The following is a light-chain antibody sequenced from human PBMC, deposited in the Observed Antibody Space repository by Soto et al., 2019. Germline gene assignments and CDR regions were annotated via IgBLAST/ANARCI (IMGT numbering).Light chain of an antibody. CDR3: AAWDDSLNGRV. CDR1: HSNIGRNS. J-gene: IGLJ3*02. V-gene: IGLV1-44*01. Sequence: QSVLTQPPSASGTPGQRVTIPCSGTHSNIGRNSVNWYLQLPGTAPSLLIFSSNPRPLGVPDRFSGSRSGTSASLAITGLRSEDDAYYYCAAWDDSLNGRVFGGGTKLTVL. CDR2: SSN.